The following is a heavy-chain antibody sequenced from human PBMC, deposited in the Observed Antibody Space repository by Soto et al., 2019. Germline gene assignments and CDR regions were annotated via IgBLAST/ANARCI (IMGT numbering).Heavy chain of an antibody. CDR3: VNEPGYSGYECVGY. CDR1: GFTFSRYA. Sequence: GGSLRLSGAASGFTFSRYAMSGVRQAPGTGLEWVSDISGSGGSTYSADSVKGRFPTSRDNSKNALYLQMNSLRAEDTAVYYCVNEPGYSGYECVGYWGQGTLVTVSS. D-gene: IGHD5-12*01. CDR2: ISGSGGST. J-gene: IGHJ4*02. V-gene: IGHV3-23*01.